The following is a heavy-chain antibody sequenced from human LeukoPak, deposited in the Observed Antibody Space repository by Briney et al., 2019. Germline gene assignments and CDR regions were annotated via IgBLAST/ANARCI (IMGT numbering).Heavy chain of an antibody. J-gene: IGHJ5*02. CDR2: MSGSDGST. CDR1: GFTFSSYA. CDR3: ASDSSGWYRWFDP. D-gene: IGHD6-19*01. Sequence: PGASLGLSCAASGFTFSSYAMTWVRQAPGKGLEWVSTMSGSDGSTYYADSVKGRFTISRDNSKNTLYLQMNSLRAEDTAVYYCASDSSGWYRWFDPWGQGTLVTVSS. V-gene: IGHV3-23*01.